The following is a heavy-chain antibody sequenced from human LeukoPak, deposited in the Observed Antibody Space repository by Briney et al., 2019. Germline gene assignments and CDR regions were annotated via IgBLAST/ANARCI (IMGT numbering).Heavy chain of an antibody. CDR3: ARVMVVATTLAWLDP. CDR2: IYTSGST. D-gene: IGHD2-15*01. CDR1: GGSISGYF. Sequence: SETLSLTCTVSGGSISGYFWNWIRQPPGKGLEWIGRIYTSGSTTYNPSLKSRVTMSVDTAKNQLSLKLSSVTAADTAVYYCARVMVVATTLAWLDPWGQGTLVTVSS. V-gene: IGHV4-4*07. J-gene: IGHJ5*02.